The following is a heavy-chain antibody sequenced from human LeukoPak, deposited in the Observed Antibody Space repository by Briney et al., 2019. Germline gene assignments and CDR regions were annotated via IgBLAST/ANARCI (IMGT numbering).Heavy chain of an antibody. CDR1: GGSFSGYY. CDR3: ARYEGASFDY. D-gene: IGHD3-3*01. Sequence: SETLSLTCAVYGGSFSGYYWSWIRQPPGKGLEWIGEIYHSGSTNYNPSLKSRVTISVDTSNNQFSLKLSSVTSADTAVYYCARYEGASFDYWGQGTLVTVSS. J-gene: IGHJ4*02. CDR2: IYHSGST. V-gene: IGHV4-34*01.